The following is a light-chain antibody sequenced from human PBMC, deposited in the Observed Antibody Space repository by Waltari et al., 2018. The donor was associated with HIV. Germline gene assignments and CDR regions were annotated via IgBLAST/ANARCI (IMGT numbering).Light chain of an antibody. Sequence: QSVLTQPPSVSGAPGQRVTISCTGSSSNIGAGYDVHWYQQLPGTAPNVLIYGNSNRPSGVPDRFSGSKSGTSASLAITGLQAEDEADYYCQSYDSNLSGATVFGTGTKVTVL. CDR3: QSYDSNLSGATV. CDR1: SSNIGAGYD. V-gene: IGLV1-40*01. CDR2: GNS. J-gene: IGLJ1*01.